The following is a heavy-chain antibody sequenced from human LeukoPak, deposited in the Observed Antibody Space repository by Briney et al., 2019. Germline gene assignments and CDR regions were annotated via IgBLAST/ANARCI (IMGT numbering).Heavy chain of an antibody. Sequence: SETLYLTCTVSSGSITNYYWSWIRQPPGKGLEWIGFIYYSGNTNYNPSLKSRVTISVDTSKNQFSLKLSSVTAADTAVYYCARWVGYYARGHHTSYMDVWGKGTTVTNSS. CDR1: SGSITNYY. J-gene: IGHJ6*03. D-gene: IGHD3-10*01. CDR3: ARWVGYYARGHHTSYMDV. CDR2: IYYSGNT. V-gene: IGHV4-59*12.